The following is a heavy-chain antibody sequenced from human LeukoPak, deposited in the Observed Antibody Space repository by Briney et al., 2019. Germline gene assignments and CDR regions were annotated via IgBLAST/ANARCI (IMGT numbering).Heavy chain of an antibody. CDR1: GGTFSSYA. CDR3: AAERYGGLTDCCNFEI. CDR2: IIPIFGTA. V-gene: IGHV1-69*01. J-gene: IGHJ3*02. Sequence: GSSVKVSCKASGGTFSSYAISWVRQAPGQGLEWMGGIIPIFGTANYAQMFQGRVTITADESTSTAFMELSSLRSEDTAVYYCAAERYGGLTDCCNFEIWGQGTMVTVSS. D-gene: IGHD4-23*01.